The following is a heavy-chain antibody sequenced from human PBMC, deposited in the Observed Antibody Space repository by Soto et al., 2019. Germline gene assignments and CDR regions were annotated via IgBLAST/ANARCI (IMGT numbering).Heavy chain of an antibody. CDR1: GYTFTSYA. J-gene: IGHJ4*02. CDR3: ARDSQWLVPGIFDY. CDR2: INAGNGNT. Sequence: QVQLVQSGAEVKKPGASVKVSCKASGYTFTSYAMHWVRQAPGQRLEWMGWINAGNGNTKYSQKFQGRVTITRDTSASTAYMELSSLRSEDTAVYYCARDSQWLVPGIFDYWGQGTLVTVSS. V-gene: IGHV1-3*01. D-gene: IGHD6-19*01.